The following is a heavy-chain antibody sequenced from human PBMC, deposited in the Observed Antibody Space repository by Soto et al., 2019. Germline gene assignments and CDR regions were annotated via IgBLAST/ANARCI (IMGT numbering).Heavy chain of an antibody. CDR1: GYTFNKYG. J-gene: IGHJ3*01. Sequence: QAQLVQSGGEVKRPGASVKVSCKASGYTFNKYGFNWVRQAPGQGLEWMGRISAYNDYTNFAQKFQGRVTLTTDASTNTAYMELKILRSDDTAIYYCARGRGVVVPAGTPDAFDAWGQGTMVTVSS. D-gene: IGHD6-13*01. V-gene: IGHV1-18*01. CDR2: ISAYNDYT. CDR3: ARGRGVVVPAGTPDAFDA.